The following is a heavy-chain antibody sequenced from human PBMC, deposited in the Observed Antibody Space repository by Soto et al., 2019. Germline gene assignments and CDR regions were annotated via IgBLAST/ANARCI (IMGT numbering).Heavy chain of an antibody. CDR2: INHSGST. CDR1: GGSFSGYY. D-gene: IGHD5-18*01. V-gene: IGHV4-34*01. Sequence: PSETLSLTCAVYGGSFSGYYWSWIRQPPGKGLEWIGEINHSGSTNYNPSLKSRATISVDTSKNQFSLKLSSVTAADTAVYYCARDRVDTAMVFDYWGQGTLVTVSS. CDR3: ARDRVDTAMVFDY. J-gene: IGHJ4*02.